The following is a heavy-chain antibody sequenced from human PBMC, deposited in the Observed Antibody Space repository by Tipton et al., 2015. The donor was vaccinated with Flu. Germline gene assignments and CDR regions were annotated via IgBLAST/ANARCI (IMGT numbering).Heavy chain of an antibody. CDR2: ISGSGGST. Sequence: SLRLSCAASRFSFSSYAMSWVRQAPGKGLEWVSAISGSGGSTYYADSVKGRFTISRDNAKNSLYLQMNSLRAEDTAVYYCARAIGSSWYYCDYWGQGTLVHVSS. J-gene: IGHJ4*02. V-gene: IGHV3-23*01. CDR3: ARAIGSSWYYCDY. D-gene: IGHD6-13*01. CDR1: RFSFSSYA.